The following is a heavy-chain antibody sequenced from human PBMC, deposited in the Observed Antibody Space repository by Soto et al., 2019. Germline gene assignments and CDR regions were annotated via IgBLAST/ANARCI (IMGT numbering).Heavy chain of an antibody. Sequence: PSETLSLTCAVSGGSISSGGYSWSWIRQPPGKGLEWIGYIYHSGSTYYNPSLKSRVTISVDTSKNQFSLKLSSVTAADTAVYYCARTLLWFGVSDYWGQGTLVTVSS. CDR3: ARTLLWFGVSDY. CDR2: IYHSGST. J-gene: IGHJ4*02. V-gene: IGHV4-30-2*01. D-gene: IGHD3-10*01. CDR1: GGSISSGGYS.